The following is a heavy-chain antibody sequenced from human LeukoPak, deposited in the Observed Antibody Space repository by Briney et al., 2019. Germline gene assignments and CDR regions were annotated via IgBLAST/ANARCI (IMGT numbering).Heavy chain of an antibody. CDR2: INEEGGEK. Sequence: GSLRLSRAVSGVRFSIYWMTWGRRPPGKGLERVGNINEEGGEKYYVDSVKGRFTISRDTAQNSLFLEMNSLRADDTGVYYCAGYGKSKLDYWGQETLDTVSS. V-gene: IGHV3-7*05. CDR3: AGYGKSKLDY. D-gene: IGHD1-1*01. CDR1: GVRFSIYW. J-gene: IGHJ4*02.